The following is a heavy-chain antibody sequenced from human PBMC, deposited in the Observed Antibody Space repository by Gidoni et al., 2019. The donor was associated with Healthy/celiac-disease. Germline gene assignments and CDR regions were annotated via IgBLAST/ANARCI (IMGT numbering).Heavy chain of an antibody. J-gene: IGHJ4*02. V-gene: IGHV3-21*01. CDR3: ARDWYYYDSSGYYIDY. CDR1: GITCSSYS. CDR2: ISSSSSYI. Sequence: EVQLVESGGGLVKPGGSLGLAWAASGITCSSYSMNWVRQAPGKGLGWVSSISSSSSYIYYADSVKGRFTISRDNAKNSLYLQMNSLRAEDTAVYYCARDWYYYDSSGYYIDYWGQGTLVTVSS. D-gene: IGHD3-22*01.